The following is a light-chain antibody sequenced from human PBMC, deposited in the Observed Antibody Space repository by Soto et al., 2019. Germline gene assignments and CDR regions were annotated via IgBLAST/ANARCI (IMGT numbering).Light chain of an antibody. CDR2: AAS. J-gene: IGKJ1*01. Sequence: DIQMTQSPSSLSASVGDRVIITCRASQGIGDDLGWYQQKPGKAPKRLIYAASSLQSGVPSRFSGSGSGTDFPLTISRLQPDDFASYYCLQNNTYPWTFGPGTKVEVK. CDR3: LQNNTYPWT. CDR1: QGIGDD. V-gene: IGKV1-17*01.